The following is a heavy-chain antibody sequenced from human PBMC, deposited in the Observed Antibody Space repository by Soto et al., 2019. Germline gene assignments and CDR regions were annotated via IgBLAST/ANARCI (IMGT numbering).Heavy chain of an antibody. CDR3: ARDGSADSSSSSGYYYYGMDV. D-gene: IGHD6-6*01. J-gene: IGHJ6*02. CDR1: GDSVSSNSAA. V-gene: IGHV6-1*01. Sequence: SPTLSLTCAISGDSVSSNSAAWNWIRQSPSRGLEWLGRTYYRSKWYNDYAVSVKSRITINPDTSKNQFSLQLNSVTPEDTAVYYCARDGSADSSSSSGYYYYGMDVWGQGTTVTVSS. CDR2: TYYRSKWYN.